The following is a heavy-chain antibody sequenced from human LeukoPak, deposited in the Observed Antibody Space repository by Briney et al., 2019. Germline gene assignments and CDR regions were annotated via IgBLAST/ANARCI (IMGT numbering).Heavy chain of an antibody. CDR3: ARGASTYSDY. Sequence: WESLRLSCAASGFTFSDYWMHWVRQAPGKGLVWVSRLTSDGRSTSYADSVKGRFTMSRDNAKNTLFLQMNSLRDEDTAVYYCARGASTYSDYWGQGTPVTVSS. J-gene: IGHJ4*02. CDR1: GFTFSDYW. V-gene: IGHV3-74*01. CDR2: LTSDGRST.